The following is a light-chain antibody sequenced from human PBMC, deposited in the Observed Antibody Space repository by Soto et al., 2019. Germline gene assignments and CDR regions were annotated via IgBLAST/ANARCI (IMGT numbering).Light chain of an antibody. CDR3: EKDNSYSKI. CDR1: QSIISW. Sequence: DIQMTQSPSTLSASVGDRVTITCRASQSIISWLAWYQQKPGKAPKLLIYKASSLESGIPSRFSGSISGTEFTLTISSLQPDVFAIDSCEKDNSYSKILGQRTKPEIK. V-gene: IGKV1-5*03. CDR2: KAS. J-gene: IGKJ2*01.